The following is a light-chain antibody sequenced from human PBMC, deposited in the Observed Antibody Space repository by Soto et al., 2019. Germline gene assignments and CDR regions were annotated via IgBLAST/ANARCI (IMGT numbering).Light chain of an antibody. V-gene: IGKV3D-20*02. CDR2: GAS. J-gene: IGKJ5*01. CDR1: QSVRSSH. Sequence: EIVLTQSPGTLSLSPGERATLSCRTSQSVRSSHLAWYQQKPGQAPRLLIYGASSRATGIPARFSGSGSGTDFTLTISSLEPEDFALYYCQQRSNWPITFGQGTRLEIK. CDR3: QQRSNWPIT.